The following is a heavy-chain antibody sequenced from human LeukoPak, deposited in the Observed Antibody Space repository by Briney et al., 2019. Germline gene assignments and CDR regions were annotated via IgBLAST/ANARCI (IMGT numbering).Heavy chain of an antibody. CDR1: GFTFSSYG. CDR2: ISYDGSNK. J-gene: IGHJ2*01. V-gene: IGHV3-30*03. Sequence: GGSLRLSCAASGFTFSSYGMHWVRQAPGKGLEWVAVISYDGSNKYYADSVKGRSTISRDNSKNTLYLQMNSLRAEDTAVYYCARDYAKTFYWYFDLWGRGTLVTVSS. D-gene: IGHD2/OR15-2a*01. CDR3: ARDYAKTFYWYFDL.